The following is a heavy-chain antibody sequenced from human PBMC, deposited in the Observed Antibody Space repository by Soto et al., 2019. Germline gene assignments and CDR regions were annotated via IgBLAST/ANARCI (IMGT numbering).Heavy chain of an antibody. J-gene: IGHJ4*02. CDR2: ISYDGSNK. CDR3: ARVGRYFDWLFPPDY. V-gene: IGHV3-30-3*01. Sequence: QVQLVESGGGVVQPGRSLRLSCAASGFTFSSYAMHWVRQAPGKGLEWVAVISYDGSNKYYADSVKGRFTISRDNSKNTLYLQINSLRAEDTAGYYGARVGRYFDWLFPPDYWGQGTLVTVSS. CDR1: GFTFSSYA. D-gene: IGHD3-9*01.